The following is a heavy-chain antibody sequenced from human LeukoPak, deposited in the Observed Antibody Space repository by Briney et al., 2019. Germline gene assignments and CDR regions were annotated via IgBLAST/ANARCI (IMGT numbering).Heavy chain of an antibody. CDR2: FDPEDGET. Sequence: WASVKVSCKVSGYTLTELSMHWVRQAPGKGLEWMGGFDPEDGETIYAQKFQGRVTMTRDTSTSTVYMELSSLRSEDTAVYYCARDQGVVPAANGYDAFDIWGQGTMVTVSS. CDR1: GYTLTELS. CDR3: ARDQGVVPAANGYDAFDI. V-gene: IGHV1-24*01. J-gene: IGHJ3*02. D-gene: IGHD2-2*01.